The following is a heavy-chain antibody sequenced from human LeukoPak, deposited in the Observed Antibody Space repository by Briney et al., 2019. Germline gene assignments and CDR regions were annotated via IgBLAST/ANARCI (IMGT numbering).Heavy chain of an antibody. J-gene: IGHJ4*02. CDR3: ARDWSDGFDY. CDR2: IKEDGSEK. Sequence: GGSLRLSCAASGFTFSSYWMSWVRHAPGKGLEWVASIKEDGSEKYYVDSVKGRFTISRDNAKNSVYLQMNSLRAEDTAVYYCARDWSDGFDYWGQGTLVTVSS. V-gene: IGHV3-7*01. D-gene: IGHD3-3*01. CDR1: GFTFSSYW.